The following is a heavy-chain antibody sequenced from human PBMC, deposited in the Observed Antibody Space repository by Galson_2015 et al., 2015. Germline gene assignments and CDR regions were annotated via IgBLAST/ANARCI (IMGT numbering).Heavy chain of an antibody. V-gene: IGHV3-23*01. CDR2: ISGGGGRT. CDR3: AKDRNYDFWGGYFDY. CDR1: GFSFSTSA. D-gene: IGHD3-3*01. J-gene: IGHJ4*02. Sequence: SLRLSCAASGFSFSTSAMSWVRQAPGKGLEWVSTISGGGGRTYYADSVKGRSTISRDNSKNTLYLQMNSLRAEDTAVYYCAKDRNYDFWGGYFDYWGQGTQVTVSP.